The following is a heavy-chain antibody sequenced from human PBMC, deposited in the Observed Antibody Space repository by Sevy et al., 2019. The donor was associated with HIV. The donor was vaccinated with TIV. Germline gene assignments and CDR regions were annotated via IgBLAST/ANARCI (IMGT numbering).Heavy chain of an antibody. V-gene: IGHV3-11*06. CDR3: ARGLVGANLGTDY. CDR1: GFTFSDYY. CDR2: ISFSSNYT. Sequence: GGSLKLSCSASGFTFSDYYMNWIRQPPGKGLEWISYISFSSNYTMYADSVTGRFTISRDNAKNSLYLQMNSLRAEDTAVYYCARGLVGANLGTDYWGQGSLVTVSS. D-gene: IGHD1-26*01. J-gene: IGHJ4*02.